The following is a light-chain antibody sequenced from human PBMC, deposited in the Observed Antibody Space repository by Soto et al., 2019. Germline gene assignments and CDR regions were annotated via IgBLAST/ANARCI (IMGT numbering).Light chain of an antibody. V-gene: IGKV2-28*01. CDR1: QSLLHSNGYNY. J-gene: IGKJ3*01. CDR2: SGS. Sequence: DIVMTQSPLSLPVTPGEPASISCRSSQSLLHSNGYNYLDWYLQKPGQSPQLLIYSGSNRASGVPDRFSGSGSGTDITLKISRVEADYVGVYYCMQALHTPGTFGPGTKVDIK. CDR3: MQALHTPGT.